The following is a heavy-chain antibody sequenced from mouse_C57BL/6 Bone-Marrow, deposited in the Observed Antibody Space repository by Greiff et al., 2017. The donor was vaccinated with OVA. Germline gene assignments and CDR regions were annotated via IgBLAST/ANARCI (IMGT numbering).Heavy chain of an antibody. Sequence: EVKLQESGPELVKPGASVKISCKASGYSFTGYYMNWVKQSPEKSLEWIGEINPSTGGTTYNQKFKAKATLTVDKSSSTAYMQLKSLTSEDSAVYYCARSMDYWGQGTSVTVSS. CDR3: ARSMDY. CDR2: INPSTGGT. CDR1: GYSFTGYY. V-gene: IGHV1-42*01. J-gene: IGHJ4*01.